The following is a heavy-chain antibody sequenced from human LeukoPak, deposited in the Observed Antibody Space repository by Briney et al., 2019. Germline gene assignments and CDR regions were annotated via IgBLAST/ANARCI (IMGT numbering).Heavy chain of an antibody. Sequence: SETLSLTCAVYGGSSSGYYWSWIRQPPGKGLEWIGEINHSGSTNYNPSLKSRVTISVDTSKNQFSLKLSSVTAADTAAYYCARGPRGWYHLHYFDYWGQGTLVTVSS. J-gene: IGHJ4*02. V-gene: IGHV4-34*01. D-gene: IGHD6-19*01. CDR2: INHSGST. CDR1: GGSSSGYY. CDR3: ARGPRGWYHLHYFDY.